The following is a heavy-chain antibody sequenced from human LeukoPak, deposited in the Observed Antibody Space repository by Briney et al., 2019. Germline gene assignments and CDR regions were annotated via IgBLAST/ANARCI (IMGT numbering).Heavy chain of an antibody. D-gene: IGHD3-10*01. CDR3: ARDGSRSGSYPYYFDY. CDR1: GFTFDDYA. V-gene: IGHV3-9*01. CDR2: ISWNSGSI. Sequence: PGGSLRLSCAASGFTFDDYAMHWVRQAPGKGLEWVSGISWNSGSIGYADSVKGRFTISRDNAKNSLYLQMNSLRAEDTAVYYCARDGSRSGSYPYYFDYWGQGTLVTVSS. J-gene: IGHJ4*02.